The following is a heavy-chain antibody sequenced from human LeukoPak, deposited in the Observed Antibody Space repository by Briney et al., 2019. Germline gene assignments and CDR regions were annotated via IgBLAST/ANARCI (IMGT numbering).Heavy chain of an antibody. Sequence: GGSLRLSCAPTGFIFSNYGMNWVREAPGKELEWVSSISGSGGTTYYADSVKGRFITSRDNSKTTVYLQMNSLRVEDSALYFCAKLPGIVAAVDYFDPWGQGSLVTVSS. D-gene: IGHD6-13*01. V-gene: IGHV3-23*01. CDR1: GFIFSNYG. J-gene: IGHJ5*02. CDR2: ISGSGGTT. CDR3: AKLPGIVAAVDYFDP.